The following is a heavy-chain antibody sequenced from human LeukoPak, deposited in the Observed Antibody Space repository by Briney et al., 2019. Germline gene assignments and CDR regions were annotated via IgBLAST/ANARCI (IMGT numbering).Heavy chain of an antibody. D-gene: IGHD4-17*01. V-gene: IGHV1-69*04. CDR3: ARDPPDYGDQEAAGAFDI. CDR2: IIPILGIA. J-gene: IGHJ3*02. CDR1: GGTFSSYA. Sequence: GASVKVSCKASGGTFSSYAISWVRQAPGQGLEWMGRIIPILGIANYAQKFQGRVTITADKSTSTAYMELSSLRSDDTAVYYCARDPPDYGDQEAAGAFDIWGQGTMVTVSS.